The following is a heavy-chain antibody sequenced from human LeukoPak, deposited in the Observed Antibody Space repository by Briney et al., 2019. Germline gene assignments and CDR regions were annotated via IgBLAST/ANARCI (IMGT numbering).Heavy chain of an antibody. CDR2: INHSGST. Sequence: PSETLSLTCAVYGGSFSGYYWSWIRQPPGKGLEWLGEINHSGSTNYNPSLKSRVTISVDTSKNQFSLKLSSVTAADTAVYYCARKNGKQWAFDTWGQGTMVTVSS. D-gene: IGHD6-19*01. V-gene: IGHV4-34*01. J-gene: IGHJ3*02. CDR1: GGSFSGYY. CDR3: ARKNGKQWAFDT.